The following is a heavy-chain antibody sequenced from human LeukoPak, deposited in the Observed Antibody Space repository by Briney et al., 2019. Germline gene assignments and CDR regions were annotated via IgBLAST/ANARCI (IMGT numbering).Heavy chain of an antibody. V-gene: IGHV3-23*01. J-gene: IGHJ4*02. CDR3: ANRSSHCFDY. D-gene: IGHD2-2*01. CDR1: GFTFSSYG. Sequence: GGSLRLSCAASGFTFSSYGMSWVRQAPGKGLEWVSTISGGGGGTFYADSVKGRFTISRDNSKNTLYLQMNSLRVEETAVYYCANRSSHCFDYWGQGTLVPVSS. CDR2: ISGGGGGT.